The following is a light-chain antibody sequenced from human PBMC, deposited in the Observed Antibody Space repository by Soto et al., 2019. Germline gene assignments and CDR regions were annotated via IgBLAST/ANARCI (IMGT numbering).Light chain of an antibody. J-gene: IGKJ5*01. CDR2: AAS. Sequence: DIQMTQSPSSLSPSVGDGVTITCRASQSISNYLNWYQQRLGKAPKLLIYAASSLKSGVPSRFSGSGSGTDFTLTISSLQPEDFATYYCQQSYSTPIAFGQGTRLDIK. CDR1: QSISNY. V-gene: IGKV1-39*01. CDR3: QQSYSTPIA.